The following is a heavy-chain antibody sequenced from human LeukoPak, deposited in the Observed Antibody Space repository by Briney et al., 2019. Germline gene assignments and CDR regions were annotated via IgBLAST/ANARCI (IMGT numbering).Heavy chain of an antibody. CDR2: ISSSGSTI. CDR1: GFTFSSYE. J-gene: IGHJ4*02. V-gene: IGHV3-48*03. Sequence: GGSLRLSCAASGFTFSSYEMNWVRQAPGKGLEWVSYISSSGSTIYYADSVKGRFTISRDNAKNSLYLQMNSLRAEDTAVYYCASMAAAGLKGYYYWGQGTLVTVSS. CDR3: ASMAAAGLKGYYY. D-gene: IGHD6-13*01.